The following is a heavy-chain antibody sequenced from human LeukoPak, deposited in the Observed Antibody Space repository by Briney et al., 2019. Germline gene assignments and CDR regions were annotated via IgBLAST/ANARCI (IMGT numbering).Heavy chain of an antibody. D-gene: IGHD3-9*01. CDR2: IYSGGST. CDR1: GFTVTSNC. J-gene: IGHJ4*02. V-gene: IGHV3-66*02. Sequence: GGSLRLSCAASGFTVTSNCMSWVRQAPGKGLEWVSVIYSGGSTYYADSVKGRFTISRDNSKNTLYLQMNSLRAEDTAVYYCARTITYYDILTGPTDYWGQGTLVTVSS. CDR3: ARTITYYDILTGPTDY.